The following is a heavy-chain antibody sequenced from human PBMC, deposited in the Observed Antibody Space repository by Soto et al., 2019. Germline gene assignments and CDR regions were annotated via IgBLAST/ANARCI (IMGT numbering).Heavy chain of an antibody. CDR3: AKDGEDTIVGDSDLHWYFDL. Sequence: QVQLVESGGGVVQPGRSLRLSCAASGFTFSSYGMHWVRQAPGKGLEWVAVISYDGSNKYYADSVKGRFTISRDNSKNTLYLQMNSLIAEDTAVYYCAKDGEDTIVGDSDLHWYFDLWGRGTLVTVSS. D-gene: IGHD3-3*01. V-gene: IGHV3-30*18. CDR1: GFTFSSYG. J-gene: IGHJ2*01. CDR2: ISYDGSNK.